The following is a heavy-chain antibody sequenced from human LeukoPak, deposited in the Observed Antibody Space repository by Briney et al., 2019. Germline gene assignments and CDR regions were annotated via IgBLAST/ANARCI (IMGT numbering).Heavy chain of an antibody. CDR3: ARDQGRDGYNL. V-gene: IGHV3-7*01. J-gene: IGHJ5*02. Sequence: TGGSLRLSCVASGFTFSSYWMSWVRQAPGKGLEWVANIKQDESEKYYVDSVKGRFTISRDNAKNSLYLQMNSLRAEDTAVYYCARDQGRDGYNLWGQGTLVTVSS. CDR2: IKQDESEK. CDR1: GFTFSSYW. D-gene: IGHD5-24*01.